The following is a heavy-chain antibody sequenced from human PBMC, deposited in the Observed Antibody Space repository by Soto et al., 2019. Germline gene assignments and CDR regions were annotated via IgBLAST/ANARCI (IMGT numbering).Heavy chain of an antibody. J-gene: IGHJ1*01. CDR1: GFTFSSYG. Sequence: QVQLVESGGGVVQPGRSLRLSCAASGFTFSSYGMHWVRQAPGKGLEWVAVIWYDGSNKYYADSVKGRFTISRDNSKNTLYLQMNSLRAEDTAVYYCARDYGDYWNLGIFWHWGQGTLVTVSS. V-gene: IGHV3-33*01. D-gene: IGHD4-17*01. CDR2: IWYDGSNK. CDR3: ARDYGDYWNLGIFWH.